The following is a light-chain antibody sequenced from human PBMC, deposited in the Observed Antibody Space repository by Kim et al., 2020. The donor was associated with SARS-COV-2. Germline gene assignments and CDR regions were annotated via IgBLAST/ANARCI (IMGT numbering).Light chain of an antibody. V-gene: IGLV6-57*03. CDR1: GGRIAGNN. Sequence: GSTGKTMTISFTRTGGRIAGNNVKGYQQRPGSAPTPVIYGDNQRPSELPDRFSGSSDSSSNAASLTIAGLKTEEEAGYYCQSYRVFGGGAQLTVL. CDR3: QSYRV. J-gene: IGLJ3*02. CDR2: GDN.